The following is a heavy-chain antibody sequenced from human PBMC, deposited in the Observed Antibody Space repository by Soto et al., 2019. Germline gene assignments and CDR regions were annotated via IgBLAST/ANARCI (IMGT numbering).Heavy chain of an antibody. CDR2: TNPKSGAT. V-gene: IGHV1-2*02. D-gene: IGHD2-21*02. CDR1: GYTITDYF. J-gene: IGHJ6*02. CDR3: AKASDDYTMDV. Sequence: QAQLVQSGAEVKKSGASVKVSCKASGYTITDYFVHWVRQAPRHGPEWMGWTNPKSGATKYAPRFQGRVTMTRDTSISTAYLEVSGLKFDDMAVYYCAKASDDYTMDVWGQGTPVTVSS.